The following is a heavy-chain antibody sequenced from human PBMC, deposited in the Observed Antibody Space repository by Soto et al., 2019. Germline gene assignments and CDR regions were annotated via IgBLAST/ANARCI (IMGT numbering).Heavy chain of an antibody. D-gene: IGHD3-22*01. CDR1: GYTFTSYG. CDR2: ISAYDGYT. Sequence: ASVKVSCKASGYTFTSYGISWVRQAPGQGLEWMGWISAYDGYTNYAQILRGRVSMTTDTSTKTAYMELRSLRSDDTAMYYCARGGFYDSSGARNYYYYGMNVWGQGTTVTVSS. CDR3: ARGGFYDSSGARNYYYYGMNV. V-gene: IGHV1-18*01. J-gene: IGHJ6*02.